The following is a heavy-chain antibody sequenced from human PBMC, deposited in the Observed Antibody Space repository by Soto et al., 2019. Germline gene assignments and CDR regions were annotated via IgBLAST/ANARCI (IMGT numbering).Heavy chain of an antibody. Sequence: ASVKVSFKASGYTFTGCYMHWVRQAPGQGLEWMGWINPNSGGTNYAQKFQGRVTMTRDTSISTAYMQLSRLRSDDTAVYYCAREVFDIVVAPAAQPFDYWGQGTLVTVSS. J-gene: IGHJ4*02. CDR2: INPNSGGT. D-gene: IGHD2-2*01. CDR1: GYTFTGCY. CDR3: AREVFDIVVAPAAQPFDY. V-gene: IGHV1-2*02.